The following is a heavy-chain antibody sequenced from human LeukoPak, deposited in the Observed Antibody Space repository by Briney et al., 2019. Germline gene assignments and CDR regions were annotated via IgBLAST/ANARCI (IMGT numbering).Heavy chain of an antibody. CDR1: GGSFSGYY. CDR3: ARGRPTVTTCYFDS. J-gene: IGHJ4*02. Sequence: PSETLSLTCAVYGGSFSGYYWSWIRQPPGKGLEWIGEINHSGSTIYNPSLKSRVTISIDTSKNQFSLNLTSVTAADTAVYYCARGRPTVTTCYFDSWGQGSLVTVSS. CDR2: INHSGST. V-gene: IGHV4-34*01. D-gene: IGHD4-11*01.